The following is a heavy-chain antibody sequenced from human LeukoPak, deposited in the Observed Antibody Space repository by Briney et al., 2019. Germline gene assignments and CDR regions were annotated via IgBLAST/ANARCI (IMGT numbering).Heavy chain of an antibody. J-gene: IGHJ6*03. Sequence: PGRSLRLSCAASGSTFSSYAMHWVRQAPGKGLEWVAVISYDGSNKYYADSVKGRFTISRDNSKNTLYLQMNSLRAEDTAVYYCARDGGREGSSWPGYYYMDVWGKGTTVTVSS. CDR1: GSTFSSYA. CDR2: ISYDGSNK. CDR3: ARDGGREGSSWPGYYYMDV. D-gene: IGHD6-13*01. V-gene: IGHV3-30*01.